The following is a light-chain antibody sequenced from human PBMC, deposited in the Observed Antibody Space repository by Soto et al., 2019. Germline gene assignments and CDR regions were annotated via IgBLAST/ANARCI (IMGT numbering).Light chain of an antibody. CDR2: GDT. V-gene: IGLV3-21*02. J-gene: IGLJ1*01. CDR3: QLWDASTNHYV. Sequence: SYELTQPPSVSVAPGQTARIACGGNNIGSKNVQWYQQKPGQAPVLVVYGDTDRPSGIPERFSGSKSGNTATLTISRVEAGDEADFYCQLWDASTNHYVFGTGTKLTVL. CDR1: NIGSKN.